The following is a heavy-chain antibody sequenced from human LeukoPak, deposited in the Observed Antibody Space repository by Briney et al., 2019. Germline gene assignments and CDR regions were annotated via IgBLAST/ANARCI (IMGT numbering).Heavy chain of an antibody. CDR1: GGSISSYY. D-gene: IGHD6-19*01. J-gene: IGHJ4*02. CDR3: ASGSYSSGWHPYFDS. CDR2: IYYSGST. Sequence: SETLSLTCTVSGGSISSYYWSWIRQPPGKGLEWIGYIYYSGSTNYNPSLKSRVTISVDTSKNQFSLNLSSVTAADTAIYYCASGSYSSGWHPYFDSWGQGTLVTVSS. V-gene: IGHV4-59*08.